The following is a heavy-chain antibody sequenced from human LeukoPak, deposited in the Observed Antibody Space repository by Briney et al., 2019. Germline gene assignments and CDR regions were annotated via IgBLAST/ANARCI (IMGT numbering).Heavy chain of an antibody. V-gene: IGHV3-7*01. D-gene: IGHD6-6*01. CDR2: INPGGSEN. Sequence: GGSLRLSCAASGFTFSSYWMHWVRQAPGKGLEWVANINPGGSENYYVDSVKGRFTISRDNAKNSLNLQMNSLRAEDTALYYCARDRSHSGFWGQGTLVTVSS. CDR3: ARDRSHSGF. CDR1: GFTFSSYW. J-gene: IGHJ4*02.